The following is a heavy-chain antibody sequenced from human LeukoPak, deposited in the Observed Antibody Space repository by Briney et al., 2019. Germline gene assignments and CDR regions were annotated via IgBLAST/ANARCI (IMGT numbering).Heavy chain of an antibody. D-gene: IGHD2-2*01. V-gene: IGHV3-48*03. CDR1: GFTFSSYE. CDR3: ARDRYQDAFDI. CDR2: ISSSGSTI. J-gene: IGHJ3*02. Sequence: GGSLRLSCAASGFTFSSYEMNWVRQAPGKGLEWVSYISSSGSTIYYADSVKGRFTISRDNAKNSLYLQMNSLRAEDTAVYYCARDRYQDAFDIWGQGTMVTVPS.